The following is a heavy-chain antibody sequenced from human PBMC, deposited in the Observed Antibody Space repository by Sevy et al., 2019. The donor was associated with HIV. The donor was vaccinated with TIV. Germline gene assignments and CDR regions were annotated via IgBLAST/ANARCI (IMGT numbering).Heavy chain of an antibody. V-gene: IGHV3-30*02. CDR2: IRYDGSNK. D-gene: IGHD6-13*01. Sequence: GGSLRLSCAASGFTFSSYGMHWVRQAPGKGLEWVAFIRYDGSNKYYADSVKGRFTISRDNSKNTLYLQMNSLRAGDTAVYYCAKSCSSWYPTWEYFDYWGQGTLVTVSS. CDR3: AKSCSSWYPTWEYFDY. CDR1: GFTFSSYG. J-gene: IGHJ4*02.